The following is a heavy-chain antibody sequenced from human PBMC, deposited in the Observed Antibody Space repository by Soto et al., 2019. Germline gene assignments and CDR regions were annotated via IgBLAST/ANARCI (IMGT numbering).Heavy chain of an antibody. CDR2: ISSRSSYI. J-gene: IGHJ4*02. Sequence: GGSLRLSCSASGFTFNIHNMNWVRQAPGKGLEWVSSISSRSSYIYYSDSVKSRFTISRDNAKNSLYLQMNSLRAEDTAVYYCARDNVPSDFFDSWGQGTLVTVSS. CDR1: GFTFNIHN. CDR3: ARDNVPSDFFDS. V-gene: IGHV3-21*01. D-gene: IGHD2-8*01.